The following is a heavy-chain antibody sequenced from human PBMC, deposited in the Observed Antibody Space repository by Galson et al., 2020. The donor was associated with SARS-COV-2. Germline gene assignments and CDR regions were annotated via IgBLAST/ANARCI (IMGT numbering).Heavy chain of an antibody. J-gene: IGHJ6*03. Sequence: SETLSLTCAVYGGSFSGYYWSWIRQPPGKGLEWIGEINHSGSTNYNPYLKSRVTISVDTSKNQFPLKLSSVTAADTAVYYCARGRYYYDSSGYYPKGDYYYYYYMDVWGKGTTVTVSS. D-gene: IGHD3-22*01. CDR2: INHSGST. CDR1: GGSFSGYY. V-gene: IGHV4-34*01. CDR3: ARGRYYYDSSGYYPKGDYYYYYYMDV.